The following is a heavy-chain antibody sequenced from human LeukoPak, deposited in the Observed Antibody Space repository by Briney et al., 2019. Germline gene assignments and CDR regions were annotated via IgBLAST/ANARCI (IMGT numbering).Heavy chain of an antibody. CDR3: AADYGDPDTLDY. J-gene: IGHJ4*02. CDR2: ISYSGNT. CDR1: GGSISTYY. D-gene: IGHD4/OR15-4a*01. Sequence: SETLSLTCTVSGGSISTYYWSWIRQPPGKGLEWNGYISYSGNTNYNPSLKSRVSLSVDTSKTQFSLRLSSVTAADTAVYYCAADYGDPDTLDYWGQGTLVTVSS. V-gene: IGHV4-59*01.